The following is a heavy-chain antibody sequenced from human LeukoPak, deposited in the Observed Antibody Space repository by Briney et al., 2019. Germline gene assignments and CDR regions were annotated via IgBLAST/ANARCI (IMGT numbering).Heavy chain of an antibody. Sequence: KSGGSLRLSCAASGFTFSNAWMSWVRQAPGKGLEWVGRIKSKTDGGTTDYAAPVKGRFTISRDDSKNTLYLQMNSLKTEDTAVYYCTTDPIGPIGYCSSTSCQGIYDYWGQGTLVTVSS. V-gene: IGHV3-15*01. CDR1: GFTFSNAW. CDR3: TTDPIGPIGYCSSTSCQGIYDY. CDR2: IKSKTDGGTT. D-gene: IGHD2-2*01. J-gene: IGHJ4*02.